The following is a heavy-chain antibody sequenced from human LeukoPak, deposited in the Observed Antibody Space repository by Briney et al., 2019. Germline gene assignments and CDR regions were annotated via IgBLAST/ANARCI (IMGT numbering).Heavy chain of an antibody. J-gene: IGHJ4*02. D-gene: IGHD3-22*01. CDR1: GFTFSSYS. CDR2: ISSSSSYI. Sequence: GGSLRLSCAASGFTFSSYSMNWVRQAPGKGLEWVSSISSSSSYIYYADSVKGRFTISRDNAKNSLYLQTNSLRAEDTAVYYCARAIRYYYDSSGYLDHWGQGTLVTVSS. V-gene: IGHV3-21*01. CDR3: ARAIRYYYDSSGYLDH.